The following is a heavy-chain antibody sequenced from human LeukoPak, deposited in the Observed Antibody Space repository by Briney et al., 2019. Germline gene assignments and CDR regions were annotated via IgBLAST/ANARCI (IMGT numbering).Heavy chain of an antibody. J-gene: IGHJ3*02. CDR2: INPNSGGT. D-gene: IGHD2-15*01. Sequence: ASVKVSCKASGYTLTAYYVHWVRQAPGQGLEWMGRINPNSGGTNYAQKFQGRVTMTRDTSISTAYMELRSLRSDDTAVYYCARDRLVVVVAAIMGAFDIWGQGTMVTVSS. CDR3: ARDRLVVVVAAIMGAFDI. CDR1: GYTLTAYY. V-gene: IGHV1-2*06.